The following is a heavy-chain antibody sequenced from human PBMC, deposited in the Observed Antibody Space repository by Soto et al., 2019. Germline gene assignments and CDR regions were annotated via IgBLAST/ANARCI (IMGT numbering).Heavy chain of an antibody. Sequence: EVQLVESGGGLVQPGGSLRLSCAASGFTFSSYWMHWVRQAPGKGLVWVSRINSDGSTTTYADSVKGRFTISRDNAKNTLYLQMNSLRAEDTAVYYCTRGVYYESGSYGYWGQGTLVTVSS. J-gene: IGHJ4*02. CDR2: INSDGSTT. V-gene: IGHV3-74*01. CDR1: GFTFSSYW. D-gene: IGHD3-10*01. CDR3: TRGVYYESGSYGY.